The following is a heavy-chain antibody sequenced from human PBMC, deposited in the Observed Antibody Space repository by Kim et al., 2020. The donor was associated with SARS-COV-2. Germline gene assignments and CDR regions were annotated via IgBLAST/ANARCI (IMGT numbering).Heavy chain of an antibody. J-gene: IGHJ4*02. Sequence: ASVKVSCKASGYTFTSYGISWVRQAPGQGLEWMGWISAYNGNTNYAQKLQGRVTMTTDTSTSTAYMELRSLRSDDTAVYYCARDGNYYDSSGQSSDYWGQGTLVTVSS. CDR2: ISAYNGNT. CDR3: ARDGNYYDSSGQSSDY. CDR1: GYTFTSYG. V-gene: IGHV1-18*01. D-gene: IGHD3-22*01.